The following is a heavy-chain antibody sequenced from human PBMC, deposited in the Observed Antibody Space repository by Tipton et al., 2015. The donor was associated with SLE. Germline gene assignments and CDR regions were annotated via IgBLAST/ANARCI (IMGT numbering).Heavy chain of an antibody. CDR2: IYSGGST. Sequence: GSLRLSCAASGFTFSSYGMSWVRQAPGKGLEWVSVIYSGGSTYYADSVKGRFTISRDNSKNTLYLQMNSLRAEDTAVYYCARGSWAHYWGQGTLVTVSS. CDR1: GFTFSSYG. V-gene: IGHV3-66*02. D-gene: IGHD1-26*01. CDR3: ARGSWAHY. J-gene: IGHJ4*02.